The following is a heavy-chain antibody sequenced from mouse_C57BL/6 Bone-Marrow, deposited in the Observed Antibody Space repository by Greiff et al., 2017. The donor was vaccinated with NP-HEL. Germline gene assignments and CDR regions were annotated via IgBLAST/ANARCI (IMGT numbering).Heavy chain of an antibody. CDR1: GFTFSSYA. V-gene: IGHV5-4*01. Sequence: EVQLVESGGGLVKPGGSLKLSCAASGFTFSSYAMSWVRQTPEKRLEWVATISDGGSYTYYPDNVKGRFTISRDNAKNNLYLQMSHLKSEDTAMYYCASRGGYYFDYWGQGTTLTVSS. CDR3: ASRGGYYFDY. J-gene: IGHJ2*01. CDR2: ISDGGSYT.